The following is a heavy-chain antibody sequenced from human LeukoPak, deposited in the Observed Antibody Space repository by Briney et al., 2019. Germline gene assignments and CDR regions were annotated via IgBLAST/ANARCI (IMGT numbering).Heavy chain of an antibody. J-gene: IGHJ4*02. CDR2: ISYDGSNK. D-gene: IGHD3-22*01. CDR3: AKGERHYYDSSGYYSYYFDY. Sequence: PGGSLRLSCAAPGFTFSSYGMHWVRQAPGKGLEWVAVISYDGSNKYYADSVKGRFTISRDNSKNTLYLQMNSLRAEDTAVYYCAKGERHYYDSSGYYSYYFDYWGQGTLVTVSS. CDR1: GFTFSSYG. V-gene: IGHV3-30*18.